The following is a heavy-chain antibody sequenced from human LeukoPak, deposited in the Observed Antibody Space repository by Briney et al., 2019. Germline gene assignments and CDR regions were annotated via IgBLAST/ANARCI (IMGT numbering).Heavy chain of an antibody. J-gene: IGHJ4*02. CDR3: ARPARTTATTGLGY. D-gene: IGHD1-1*01. Sequence: ASVKVSCKASGYTFTSYDINWVRQATGQGLEWMGWMNPNSGNTGYAQKFQGRVTITRNTSISTAYMELSSLRSEDTAVYYCARPARTTATTGLGYWGQGTLVTVSS. CDR1: GYTFTSYD. V-gene: IGHV1-8*01. CDR2: MNPNSGNT.